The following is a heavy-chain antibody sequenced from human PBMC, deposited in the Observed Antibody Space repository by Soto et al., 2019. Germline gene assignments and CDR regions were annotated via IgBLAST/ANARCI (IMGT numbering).Heavy chain of an antibody. D-gene: IGHD3-22*01. CDR2: IDPSDSQT. CDR1: GYSFAGYW. V-gene: IGHV5-10-1*01. Sequence: GESLKISCKGSGYSFAGYWITWVRQKPGKGLEWMGRIDPSDSQTYYSPSFRGHVTISVTKSITTVFLQWSSLRASDTAMYYCARQIYDSDTGPNFQYYFDAWGQGTPVTVSS. J-gene: IGHJ4*02. CDR3: ARQIYDSDTGPNFQYYFDA.